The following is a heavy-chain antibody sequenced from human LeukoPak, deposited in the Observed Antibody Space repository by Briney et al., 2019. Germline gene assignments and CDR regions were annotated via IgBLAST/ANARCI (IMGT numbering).Heavy chain of an antibody. D-gene: IGHD5-12*01. V-gene: IGHV3-7*01. J-gene: IGHJ4*02. CDR1: GFTFSSNW. CDR3: ARSTLVDIVATLFDY. Sequence: PGGSLRLSCAASGFTFSSNWMSWVRQAPGKGLEWVANIKQDGSEKYYVDSVKGRFTISRDNAKNSLYLQMNSLRAEDTAVYYCARSTLVDIVATLFDYWGQGTLVTVSS. CDR2: IKQDGSEK.